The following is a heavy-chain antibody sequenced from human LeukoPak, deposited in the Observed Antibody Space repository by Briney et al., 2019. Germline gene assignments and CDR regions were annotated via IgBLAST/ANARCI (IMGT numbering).Heavy chain of an antibody. CDR1: GFTFNNYA. CDR2: ISGSGGST. Sequence: GGSLRLSCAASGFTFNNYAMSWLRQAPGKGLEWVSAISGSGGSTYYADSVRGRFIISRDNAKNSLYLQMNSLRAEDTAVYYCARDPSRGYSYGYEDYWGQGTPVTVSS. V-gene: IGHV3-23*01. J-gene: IGHJ4*02. CDR3: ARDPSRGYSYGYEDY. D-gene: IGHD5-18*01.